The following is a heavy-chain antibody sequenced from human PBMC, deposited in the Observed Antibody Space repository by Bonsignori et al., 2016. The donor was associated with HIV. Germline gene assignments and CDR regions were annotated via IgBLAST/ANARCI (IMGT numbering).Heavy chain of an antibody. J-gene: IGHJ3*02. D-gene: IGHD3-16*01. V-gene: IGHV1-69-2*01. CDR2: VDPEDGKT. Sequence: LRQAPGQGLEWMGLVDPEDGKTLYAEKFQGRVTITADTSTDTAYMELSSLRSEDTAVYYCATKHSYGHDVFDIWGQGTMVTVSS. CDR3: ATKHSYGHDVFDI.